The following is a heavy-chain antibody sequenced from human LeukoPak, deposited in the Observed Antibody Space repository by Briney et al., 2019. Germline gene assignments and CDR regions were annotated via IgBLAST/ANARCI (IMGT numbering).Heavy chain of an antibody. CDR3: AKESRTDIVVVVAATKLGNYSDY. CDR2: ISGSGGST. Sequence: GGSLRLSCAASGFTFSSYAMSWVRQAPGKGLEWVSAISGSGGSTYYADSVKGRFTISRDNSKNTLYLQMNSLRAEDTAVYYCAKESRTDIVVVVAATKLGNYSDYWGQGTLVTVSS. CDR1: GFTFSSYA. D-gene: IGHD2-15*01. J-gene: IGHJ4*02. V-gene: IGHV3-23*01.